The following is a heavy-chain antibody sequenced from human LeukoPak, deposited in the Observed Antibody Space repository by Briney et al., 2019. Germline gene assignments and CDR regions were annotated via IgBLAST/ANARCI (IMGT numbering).Heavy chain of an antibody. J-gene: IGHJ4*02. CDR2: IYMSGSN. CDR3: AREYGTSRTLDY. V-gene: IGHV4-4*07. D-gene: IGHD4-23*01. Sequence: SETLSLTCIVSGGSISNYYWSWIRQPAGKGLEWIGRIYMSGSNNYNPSLRSRVTMSVDTSNNQVSLNLSSVIAADTAMYYCAREYGTSRTLDYWGQGILVTVSS. CDR1: GGSISNYY.